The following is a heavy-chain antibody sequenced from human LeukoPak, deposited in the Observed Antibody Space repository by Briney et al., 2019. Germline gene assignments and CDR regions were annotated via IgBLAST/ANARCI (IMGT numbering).Heavy chain of an antibody. D-gene: IGHD6-19*01. CDR3: ARDAHSSGWYYFDY. J-gene: IGHJ4*02. Sequence: TLSLTCTVAGGSISSGSYYWSWIRQPAGKGLEWIGRIYTSGSTNYNPSLKSRVTISVDTSKDQFSLKLSSVTAADTAEYYCARDAHSSGWYYFDYCGQGTLVTVSS. V-gene: IGHV4-61*02. CDR2: IYTSGST. CDR1: GGSISSGSYY.